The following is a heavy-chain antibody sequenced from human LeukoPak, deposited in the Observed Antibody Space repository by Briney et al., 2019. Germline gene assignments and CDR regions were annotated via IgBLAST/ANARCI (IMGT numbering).Heavy chain of an antibody. CDR2: IIPIFGTA. J-gene: IGHJ4*02. CDR3: ARGYDFWSGYYGYFDY. CDR1: GGTFSSYA. D-gene: IGHD3-3*01. V-gene: IGHV1-69*13. Sequence: SVKVSCKASGGTFSSYAISWVRQAPGQGLGWMGGIIPIFGTANYAQKFQGRVTITADESTSTAYMELSSLRSEDTAVYYCARGYDFWSGYYGYFDYWGQGTLVTVSS.